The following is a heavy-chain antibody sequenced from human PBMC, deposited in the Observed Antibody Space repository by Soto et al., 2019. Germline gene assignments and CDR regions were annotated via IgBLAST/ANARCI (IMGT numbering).Heavy chain of an antibody. D-gene: IGHD3-3*01. Sequence: SENLSLTCAAYGGSFSGFYLGRARQPPGEGLEGIGSIYYSGSTYYNPSLKSRVTISVDTSKNQFSLKLSSVTAADTAVYYCARHEGRFLEWLLPHGGYHGMDVWGQGTTVTVSS. CDR2: IYYSGST. J-gene: IGHJ6*02. V-gene: IGHV4-39*01. CDR1: GGSFSGFY. CDR3: ARHEGRFLEWLLPHGGYHGMDV.